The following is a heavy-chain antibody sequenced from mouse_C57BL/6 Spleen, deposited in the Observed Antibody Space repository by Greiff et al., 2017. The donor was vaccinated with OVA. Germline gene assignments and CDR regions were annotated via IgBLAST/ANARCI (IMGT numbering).Heavy chain of an antibody. CDR1: GFTFSDYG. J-gene: IGHJ4*01. CDR3: ARLNYGSSYYYAMDY. Sequence: EVQLVESGGGLVKPGGSLKLSCAASGFTFSDYGMHWVRQAPEKGLEWVAYISSGSSTIYYADTVKGRFTISRDNAKNTLFLQMTSLRSEDTAMYYCARLNYGSSYYYAMDYWGQGTSVTVSS. D-gene: IGHD1-1*01. V-gene: IGHV5-17*01. CDR2: ISSGSSTI.